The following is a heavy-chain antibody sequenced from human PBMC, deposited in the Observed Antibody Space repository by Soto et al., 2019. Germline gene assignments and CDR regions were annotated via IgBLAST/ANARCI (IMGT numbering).Heavy chain of an antibody. Sequence: PGESLKISCKGSGYSFTSYWISWVRQMPGKGLEWMGRIDPSDSYTNYSPSFQGHVTISADKSISTAYLQWSSLKASDTAMYYCARHESGSGSPIDYYYYGMDVWGQGTTVTVSS. J-gene: IGHJ6*02. CDR3: ARHESGSGSPIDYYYYGMDV. D-gene: IGHD3-10*01. CDR2: IDPSDSYT. V-gene: IGHV5-10-1*01. CDR1: GYSFTSYW.